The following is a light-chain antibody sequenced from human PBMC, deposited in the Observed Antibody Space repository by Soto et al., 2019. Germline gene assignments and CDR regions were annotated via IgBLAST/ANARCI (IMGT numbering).Light chain of an antibody. Sequence: EIVLTQSPATLSLSPGGRATLSCRASQSVSSYLAWYQQKPGQAPRLLIYDASNWATGIPARFSGSGSGTDFTLTISSLEPEDFAVYYCQQRSHWPRTFGQGTKVDIK. CDR2: DAS. CDR3: QQRSHWPRT. CDR1: QSVSSY. J-gene: IGKJ1*01. V-gene: IGKV3-11*01.